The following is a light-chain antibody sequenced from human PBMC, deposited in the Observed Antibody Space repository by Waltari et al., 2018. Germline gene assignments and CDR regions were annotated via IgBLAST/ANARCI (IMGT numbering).Light chain of an antibody. CDR2: RNN. J-gene: IGLJ2*01. V-gene: IGLV1-47*01. CDR3: AAWDDSLSGVV. CDR1: SSNIGSTY. Sequence: QSVLTQPPSASGTPGQRVTISRSGSSSNIGSTYVYWYQQLPGTAPKLLTYRNNQRPSGVPDRFSGSKSGTSASLAISGLRSEDEADYYCAAWDDSLSGVVFGGGTKLTVL.